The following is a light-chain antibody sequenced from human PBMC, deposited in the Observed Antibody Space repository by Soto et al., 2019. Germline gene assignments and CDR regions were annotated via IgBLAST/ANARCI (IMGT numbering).Light chain of an antibody. J-gene: IGKJ1*01. CDR1: QSINGNF. CDR2: AAS. CDR3: QQNSTSRSWT. Sequence: EIVLTQSPGTLSLSPGERATLSCRASQSINGNFLVWYQQKLGQAPRLLIFAASSRATGIPDRFSGSGSGTDFTLTISGLDPEDFAVYYCQQNSTSRSWTFGQGTKVDIK. V-gene: IGKV3-20*01.